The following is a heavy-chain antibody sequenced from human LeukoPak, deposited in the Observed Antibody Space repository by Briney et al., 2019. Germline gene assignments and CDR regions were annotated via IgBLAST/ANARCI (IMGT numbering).Heavy chain of an antibody. CDR2: ISASGTYT. V-gene: IGHV3-23*01. CDR1: GFTFSSYS. CDR3: AKDGKRITMIGVVRRGHYLDY. Sequence: PGGSLRLSCAASGFTFSSYSMNWVRQAPGKGLEWVSAISASGTYTYYADSVKGRFTISRDNSKNTLYLQMNGLRAEDTALYYCAKDGKRITMIGVVRRGHYLDYWGQGTLVTVSS. D-gene: IGHD3-22*01. J-gene: IGHJ4*02.